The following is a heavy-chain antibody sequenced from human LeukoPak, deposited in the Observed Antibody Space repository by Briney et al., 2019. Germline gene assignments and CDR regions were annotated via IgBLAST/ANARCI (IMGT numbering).Heavy chain of an antibody. D-gene: IGHD2-21*02. CDR2: INHSGST. Sequence: PSETLSLTCAVSGGSISSSNWWSWVRQPPGKGLEWIGEINHSGSTNYNPSLKSRVTISVDTSKNQFSLKLSSVTAADTAVYYCARARVVTATPYDYWGQGTLVTVSS. V-gene: IGHV4-4*02. CDR3: ARARVVTATPYDY. CDR1: GGSISSSNW. J-gene: IGHJ4*02.